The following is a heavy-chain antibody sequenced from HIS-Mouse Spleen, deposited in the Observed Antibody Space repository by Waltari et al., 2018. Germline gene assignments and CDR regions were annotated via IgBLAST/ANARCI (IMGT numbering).Heavy chain of an antibody. CDR1: GFPFSIYG. D-gene: IGHD6-19*01. J-gene: IGHJ4*02. Sequence: QVQLVESGGGVVQPGRSRRLACAASGFPFSIYGFHWVLQAPGKGLEWVAVISYDGSNKYYADSVKGRFTISRDNSKNTLYLQMNSLRAEDTAVYYCAKASSGWLDYWGQGTLVTVSS. CDR2: ISYDGSNK. CDR3: AKASSGWLDY. V-gene: IGHV3-30*18.